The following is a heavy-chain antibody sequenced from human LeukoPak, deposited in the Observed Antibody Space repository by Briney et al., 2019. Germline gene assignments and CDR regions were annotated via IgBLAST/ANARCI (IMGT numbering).Heavy chain of an antibody. V-gene: IGHV1-8*01. CDR2: MNPNSGNT. CDR3: ARDLHYYGSGSYPFDY. D-gene: IGHD3-10*01. Sequence: ASVKVSCKASGYTFTSYDINWVRQATGQGLEWMGWMNPNSGNTGYAQKLQDRLTMTTDTSTNTAYMELRSLRSDDTAMYYCARDLHYYGSGSYPFDYWGQGTLVTVSS. CDR1: GYTFTSYD. J-gene: IGHJ4*02.